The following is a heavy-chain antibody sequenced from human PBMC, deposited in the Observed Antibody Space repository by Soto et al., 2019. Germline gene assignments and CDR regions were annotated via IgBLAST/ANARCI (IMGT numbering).Heavy chain of an antibody. CDR3: ARDSRRFGSSNWFDP. J-gene: IGHJ5*02. Sequence: QVQLVESGGGVVQPGGSLRLSCGASGFTYSSYAMHWVRQAPGKGLEWVAVISYDGSNKYYADSVKGRFTISRDNSKNTLYLQMNSLRAEDTAVYYCARDSRRFGSSNWFDPWGQGTLVSVSS. V-gene: IGHV3-30-3*01. CDR2: ISYDGSNK. CDR1: GFTYSSYA. D-gene: IGHD6-6*01.